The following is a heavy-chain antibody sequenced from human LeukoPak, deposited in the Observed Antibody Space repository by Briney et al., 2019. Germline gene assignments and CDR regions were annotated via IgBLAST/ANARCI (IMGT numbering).Heavy chain of an antibody. CDR2: IYYSGST. J-gene: IGHJ6*02. D-gene: IGHD3-10*01. CDR3: AGFYGSGSYYRYYYYGMDV. CDR1: GGSISSYY. Sequence: DPSETLSLTCTVSGGSISSYYWSWIRQPPGKGLEWIGYIYYSGSTNYNPSLKSRVTISVDTSKNQFSLKLSSVTAADTAVYYCAGFYGSGSYYRYYYYGMDVWGQGTTVTVSS. V-gene: IGHV4-59*08.